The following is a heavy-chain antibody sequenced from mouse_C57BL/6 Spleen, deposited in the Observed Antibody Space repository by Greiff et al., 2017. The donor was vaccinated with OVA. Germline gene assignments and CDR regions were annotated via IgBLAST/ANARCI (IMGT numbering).Heavy chain of an antibody. J-gene: IGHJ4*01. Sequence: VQLQQPGAELVRPGSSVKLSCKASGYTFTSYWMHWVKQRPIQGLEWIGNIDPSDSETHYNQKFKDKATLTVDKSSSTAYMQLSSLTSEDSAVYYCARGGYDYGNYYAMDYWGQGTSVTVSS. CDR1: GYTFTSYW. D-gene: IGHD2-14*01. V-gene: IGHV1-52*01. CDR2: IDPSDSET. CDR3: ARGGYDYGNYYAMDY.